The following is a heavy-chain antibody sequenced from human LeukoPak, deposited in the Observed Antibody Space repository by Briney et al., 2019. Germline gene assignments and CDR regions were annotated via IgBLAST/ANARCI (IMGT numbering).Heavy chain of an antibody. Sequence: ASETLSLTCTVSGGSISSSSYYWGWIRQPPGKGLEWIGSIYYDESTYYNPSLKSRVTISIDTSKNQFSLKLTSVSAADTAVYYCARGSGYIGWFDPWGQGTLVTVSS. CDR1: GGSISSSSYY. V-gene: IGHV4-39*07. J-gene: IGHJ5*02. CDR2: IYYDEST. CDR3: ARGSGYIGWFDP. D-gene: IGHD5-12*01.